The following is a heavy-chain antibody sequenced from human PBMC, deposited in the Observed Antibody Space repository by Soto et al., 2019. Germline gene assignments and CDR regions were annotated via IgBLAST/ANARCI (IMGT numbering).Heavy chain of an antibody. CDR1: GSTFDDYA. J-gene: IGHJ4*02. V-gene: IGHV3-9*01. D-gene: IGHD3-22*01. CDR2: ISWNSGSA. Sequence: GGSLRLSCAASGSTFDDYAMHWVRQLPGKGLEWVSGISWNSGSAAYMDSVKGRFLISRDNAKKSLFLQMRSLRPEDTALYYCVKGLNYNFDNIGFHGWGQGTLVTVSS. CDR3: VKGLNYNFDNIGFHG.